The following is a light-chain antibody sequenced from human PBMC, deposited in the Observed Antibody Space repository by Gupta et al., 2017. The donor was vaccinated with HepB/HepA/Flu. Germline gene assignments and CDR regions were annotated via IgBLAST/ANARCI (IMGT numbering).Light chain of an antibody. CDR2: LGS. Sequence: DIVMTQSPLSLPVTPGEPASIPCRSSQSLVHSNGYNYVDWYLQKPGQSPQLLIYLGSNRASGVPERFSGSGSGAELTLKISRVEADDVGVYYCMQALESPRTFGQGTKLEIK. CDR1: QSLVHSNGYNY. CDR3: MQALESPRT. V-gene: IGKV2-28*01. J-gene: IGKJ2*02.